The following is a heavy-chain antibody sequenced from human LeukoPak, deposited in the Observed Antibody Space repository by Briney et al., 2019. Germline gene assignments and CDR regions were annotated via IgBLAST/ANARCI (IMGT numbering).Heavy chain of an antibody. CDR1: GVSISSFY. J-gene: IGHJ4*02. Sequence: SETLSLTCTVSGVSISSFYWSWIRQSPGKGLEWMGYIYYSGSTNYNPSLKSRVTISLDTSKNQFSLKLSSVTAADTAVYYCARLDSRDGYNFLFNYWGQGILVTVSS. V-gene: IGHV4-59*01. CDR2: IYYSGST. CDR3: ARLDSRDGYNFLFNY. D-gene: IGHD5-24*01.